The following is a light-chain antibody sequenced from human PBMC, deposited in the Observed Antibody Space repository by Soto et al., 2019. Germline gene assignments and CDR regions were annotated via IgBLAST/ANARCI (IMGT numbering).Light chain of an antibody. CDR2: DDS. Sequence: SYELTQPPSVSVAPGQTTRITCGGNNNGSKSVHWYQQKPGQAPVLVVYDDSDRPSGIPERFSGSNSGNTATLTISSVEAGDEADYYCQVWDSSSDHVVFGGGTKVTVL. CDR1: NNGSKS. V-gene: IGLV3-21*02. J-gene: IGLJ2*01. CDR3: QVWDSSSDHVV.